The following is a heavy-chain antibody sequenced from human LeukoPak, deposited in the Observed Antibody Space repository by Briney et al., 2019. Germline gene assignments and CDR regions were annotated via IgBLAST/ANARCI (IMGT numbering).Heavy chain of an antibody. CDR1: GGSISSYY. D-gene: IGHD5-18*01. CDR3: ARAGYSYGNWFDP. J-gene: IGHJ5*02. CDR2: VYYSGST. V-gene: IGHV4-59*01. Sequence: SETLSLTCTVSGGSISSYYWSWIRQPPGKGLEWIGYVYYSGSTNYNPSLKSRVTISVDTSKNQFSLKLSSVTAADTAVYYCARAGYSYGNWFDPWGQGTLVTVSS.